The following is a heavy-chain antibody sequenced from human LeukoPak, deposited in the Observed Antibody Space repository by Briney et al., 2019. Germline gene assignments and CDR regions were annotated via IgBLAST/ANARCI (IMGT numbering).Heavy chain of an antibody. CDR1: GGSFSGYY. V-gene: IGHV4-34*01. CDR3: ARGPTISETGYFDY. J-gene: IGHJ4*03. D-gene: IGHD1-1*01. Sequence: SETLSPTCAVSGGSFSGYYWSWIRQSPGRGLEWIGEINHSGDTNYNSYVKSRVTISVDTSKNQFSLKVRSLTAADTAVYYCARGPTISETGYFDYWGQGTLVTVSS. CDR2: INHSGDT.